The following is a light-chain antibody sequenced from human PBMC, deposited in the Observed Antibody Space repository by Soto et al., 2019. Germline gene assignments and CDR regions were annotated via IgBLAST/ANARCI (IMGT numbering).Light chain of an antibody. CDR2: EVS. J-gene: IGLJ1*01. CDR1: SSDVGGYKY. CDR3: SSYTSSSTPYV. Sequence: QSALTQPASVSGSPGQSITISCNGTSSDVGGYKYVSWYQQHPGKAPKLMIYEVSNRPSGVSNRFSGSKSGNTASLTISGFQAEDEADYYCSSYTSSSTPYVFGTGTKLTVL. V-gene: IGLV2-14*01.